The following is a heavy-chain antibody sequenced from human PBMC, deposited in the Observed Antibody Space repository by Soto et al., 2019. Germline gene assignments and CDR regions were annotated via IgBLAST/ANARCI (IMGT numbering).Heavy chain of an antibody. D-gene: IGHD4-17*01. V-gene: IGHV3-20*04. CDR3: ARAPGYYGDFFDY. CDR1: GFPFGDYG. Sequence: EVQLVESGGGVVRPGGSLRLSCAAFGFPFGDYGMSWVPQAPGKGREWVSGINRDGGSTGYADSVKGRFTISRDNAKNSLYLQMNSLRAEDTAFYYCARAPGYYGDFFDYWGQGTLVTVSS. CDR2: INRDGGST. J-gene: IGHJ4*02.